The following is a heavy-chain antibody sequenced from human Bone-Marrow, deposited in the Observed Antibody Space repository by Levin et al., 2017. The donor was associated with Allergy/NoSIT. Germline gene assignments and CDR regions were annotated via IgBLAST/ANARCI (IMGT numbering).Heavy chain of an antibody. CDR1: GFSLDTTGVG. Sequence: FGPTLVKPTQTLTLTCTFSGFSLDTTGVGVGWIRQPPGKALEWLALIYWNDDKQYSPSLKSRLTITKDTSKDQVVLTMTNMDPVDTATYYCAHRPSSWYSLDYWGQGTLVSVSS. J-gene: IGHJ4*02. CDR2: IYWNDDK. D-gene: IGHD2-15*01. CDR3: AHRPSSWYSLDY. V-gene: IGHV2-5*01.